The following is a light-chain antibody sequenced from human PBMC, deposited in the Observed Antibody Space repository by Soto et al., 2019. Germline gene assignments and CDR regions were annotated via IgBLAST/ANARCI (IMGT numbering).Light chain of an antibody. V-gene: IGLV1-36*01. J-gene: IGLJ2*01. CDR3: GAWYDSLNGPI. Sequence: QSVLTQPPSVSGAPRQRVTISCSGSISNIGNNAVNWYQQLPGKAPKVLIYYDDLLSPGVPDRFSGSKSGTSASLAIRGLQSEDEADYYCGAWYDSLNGPIFGGGTKLTVL. CDR1: ISNIGNNA. CDR2: YDD.